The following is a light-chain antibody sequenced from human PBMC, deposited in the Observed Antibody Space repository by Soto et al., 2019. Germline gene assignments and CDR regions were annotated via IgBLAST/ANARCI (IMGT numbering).Light chain of an antibody. CDR3: TSFTSSTTLL. CDR1: ATDVGAYNY. V-gene: IGLV2-14*01. Sequence: QSALTQPASVSGSRGQSITISCTGTATDVGAYNYVSWYQQHPGRAPKLIIYAVTDRPSGVADRFSGSKSGDTASLTISGLQAEDEAHYYCTSFTSSTTLLFGGGTQLTVL. CDR2: AVT. J-gene: IGLJ2*01.